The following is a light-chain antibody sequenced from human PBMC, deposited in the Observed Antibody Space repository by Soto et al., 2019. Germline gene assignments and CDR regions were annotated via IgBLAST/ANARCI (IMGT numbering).Light chain of an antibody. J-gene: IGKJ1*01. CDR1: HSVSRTY. V-gene: IGKV3-20*01. CDR2: GAS. Sequence: EILLTQSPGTLSLSPGERATLSCRASHSVSRTYLAWYQQKPGQAPRLLIYGASDRATGTPDRFSGSGSGTDFTLTISSLQPDDFATYYCQHYNSYSEAFGQGTKVDI. CDR3: QHYNSYSEA.